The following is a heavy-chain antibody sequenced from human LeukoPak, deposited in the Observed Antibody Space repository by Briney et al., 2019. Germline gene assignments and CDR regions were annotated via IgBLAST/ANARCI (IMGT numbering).Heavy chain of an antibody. CDR2: INHSGST. CDR3: ASGGYAFDI. Sequence: PSETLSLTCAVSGGSFSGYYWSWIRHPPGKGLEWIGGINHSGSTNYNPSLKSRVTISVDTSKNQFSLKLSSVTAADTAVYYCASGGYAFDIWGQGTMVTVSS. D-gene: IGHD3-10*01. J-gene: IGHJ3*02. CDR1: GGSFSGYY. V-gene: IGHV4-34*01.